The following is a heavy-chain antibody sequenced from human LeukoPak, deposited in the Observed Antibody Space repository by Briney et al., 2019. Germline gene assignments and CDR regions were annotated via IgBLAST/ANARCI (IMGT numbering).Heavy chain of an antibody. J-gene: IGHJ3*02. V-gene: IGHV3-11*01. CDR3: ARGEGRYMELGSAFDT. Sequence: PGGSLRLSCAASGFTFSDYYMSWIRQAPGKGLEWVSYISNSADTKFYADSVKDRFTISRNNAKNSLYLEMNSLRAEDTPVNDCARGEGRYMELGSAFDTWGQGTMVTVSS. CDR2: ISNSADTK. CDR1: GFTFSDYY. D-gene: IGHD1-7*01.